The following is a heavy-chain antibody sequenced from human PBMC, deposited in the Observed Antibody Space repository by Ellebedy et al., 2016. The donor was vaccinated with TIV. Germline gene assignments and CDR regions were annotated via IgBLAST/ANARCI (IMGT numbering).Heavy chain of an antibody. CDR3: ARREGYYGSGSYYAN. J-gene: IGHJ4*02. CDR2: IYYSGST. Sequence: MPSETLSLTCTVSGDSIRSYYWSWIRQPPGKGLEWIGYIYYSGSTNYNPSLKSRVTISIDTSKNQFSLKPSSVTAADTAVYYCARREGYYGSGSYYANWGQGTLVTVSS. D-gene: IGHD3-10*01. CDR1: GDSIRSYY. V-gene: IGHV4-59*01.